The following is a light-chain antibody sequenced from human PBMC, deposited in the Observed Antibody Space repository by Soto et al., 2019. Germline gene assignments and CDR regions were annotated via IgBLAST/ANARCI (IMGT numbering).Light chain of an antibody. CDR3: SSYAGRNTWV. V-gene: IGLV2-8*01. CDR2: EVS. J-gene: IGLJ3*02. CDR1: SSDVGGYKY. Sequence: QSVLTQPHSASGSPGQSVTISCTGTSSDVGGYKYVSWYQQHPGKAPKLMIFEVSRRPSGVPDRFSGSKSGNTASLTVSGLQAEDEADYYCSSYAGRNTWVFGGGTKLTVL.